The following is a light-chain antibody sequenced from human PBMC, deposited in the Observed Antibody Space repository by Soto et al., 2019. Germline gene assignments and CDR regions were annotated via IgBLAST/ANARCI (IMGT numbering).Light chain of an antibody. V-gene: IGKV1-8*01. CDR2: AAS. CDR1: QGISSY. Sequence: AIRMTQSTSSFSASTGDRVTITCRASQGISSYLAWYQQKPGKAPKLLIYAASTLQSGVPSRFSGSGSGTDFTLTFICLQSEYFATYYCQHYYSYPLTFGGGTKVEIK. J-gene: IGKJ4*01. CDR3: QHYYSYPLT.